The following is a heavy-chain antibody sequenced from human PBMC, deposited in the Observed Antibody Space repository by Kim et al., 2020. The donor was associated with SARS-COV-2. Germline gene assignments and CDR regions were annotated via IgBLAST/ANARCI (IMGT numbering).Heavy chain of an antibody. CDR2: INAGNVNT. CDR3: ARDGRSVDYYFDS. Sequence: ASLKVSCKASGYTFTSYSLHWVRQAPGQRLEWMGWINAGNVNTKYSQKFQGRVTISWDTSASAASIELTSLRSEDTAVYYCARDGRSVDYYFDSWGQGTLVTVSS. V-gene: IGHV1-3*01. CDR1: GYTFTSYS. J-gene: IGHJ4*02.